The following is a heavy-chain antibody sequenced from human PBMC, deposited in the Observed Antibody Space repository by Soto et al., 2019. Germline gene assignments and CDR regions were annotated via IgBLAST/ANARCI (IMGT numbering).Heavy chain of an antibody. D-gene: IGHD6-25*01. CDR1: GFTFSSYW. Sequence: EVQLVESGGGLVQPGGSLRLSCAASGFTFSSYWMHWVRQAPGKGLGWVSRINSDGSSTSYADSVQGRFTISRDNAKNTLYLPMNSLRGEDTAVDYCAKVGQRVCDYWGQGTLVTVSS. V-gene: IGHV3-74*01. J-gene: IGHJ4*02. CDR2: INSDGSST. CDR3: AKVGQRVCDY.